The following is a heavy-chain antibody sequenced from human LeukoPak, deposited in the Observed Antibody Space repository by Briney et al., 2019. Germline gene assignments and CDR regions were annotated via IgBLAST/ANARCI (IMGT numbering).Heavy chain of an antibody. V-gene: IGHV4-59*01. D-gene: IGHD3-10*01. CDR2: IYYSGST. CDR3: ARGGYYGSGNDFRFDP. J-gene: IGHJ5*02. CDR1: GGSISSYY. Sequence: SETLSLTCTVSGGSISSYYWSWIRQPPGKGLEWIGCIYYSGSTNYNPSLKSRVTISVDTSKNQFSLKLTSVTAADTAVYFCARGGYYGSGNDFRFDPWGQGTLVTVSS.